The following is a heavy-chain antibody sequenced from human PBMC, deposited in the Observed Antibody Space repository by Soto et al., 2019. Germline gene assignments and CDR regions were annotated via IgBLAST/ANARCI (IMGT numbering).Heavy chain of an antibody. CDR3: ARDRNXGIAVAGTRGGVYYFDY. CDR2: IYYSGST. V-gene: IGHV4-61*01. CDR1: GGSVSSGSYY. D-gene: IGHD6-19*01. J-gene: IGHJ4*02. Sequence: SGTLSLTCTVSGGSVSSGSYYWSWIRQPPGKGLEWIGYIYYSGSTNYNPSLKSRVTISVDTSKNQFSLKLSSVTAADTAVYYCARDRNXGIAVAGTRGGVYYFDYWGQGTLVTVSS.